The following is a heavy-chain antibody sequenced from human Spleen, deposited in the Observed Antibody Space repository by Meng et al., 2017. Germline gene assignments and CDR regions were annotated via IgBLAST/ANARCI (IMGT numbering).Heavy chain of an antibody. Sequence: ASVKVSCKASGYNFPDYYILWVRQAPGQGLEWMGRIDPKNGDTHYAQKFQGRVTMTGDTSISTAYMDLSGLGSDDTAVYYCARDEDISAAGKLFGDYWGQGTLVTVSS. CDR2: IDPKNGDT. CDR3: ARDEDISAAGKLFGDY. J-gene: IGHJ4*02. CDR1: GYNFPDYY. D-gene: IGHD6-13*01. V-gene: IGHV1-2*06.